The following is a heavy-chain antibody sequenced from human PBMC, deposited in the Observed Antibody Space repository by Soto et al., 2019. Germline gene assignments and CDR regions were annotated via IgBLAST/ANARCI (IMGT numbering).Heavy chain of an antibody. CDR3: ARDSVGATTYYYYGMDV. D-gene: IGHD1-26*01. V-gene: IGHV1-18*01. J-gene: IGHJ6*02. CDR1: GYTFTSYG. CDR2: ISGYDANT. Sequence: QVQLVQSGAEVKKPGASVKVSCKASGYTFTSYGISWVRQAPGQGLEWMGWISGYDANTNHAQKLQGRLAMTTDTSTSTAYTELRSLRSDDTAVYYCARDSVGATTYYYYGMDVWGQGTTVTVSS.